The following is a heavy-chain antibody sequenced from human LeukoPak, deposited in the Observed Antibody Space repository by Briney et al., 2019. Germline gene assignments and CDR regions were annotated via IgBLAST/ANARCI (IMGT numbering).Heavy chain of an antibody. CDR3: ARDSVSSGYTH. D-gene: IGHD3-22*01. J-gene: IGHJ4*02. V-gene: IGHV4-31*03. CDR1: GGSISGGGYY. CDR2: IYYSGST. Sequence: PSQTLSLTCTVSGGSISGGGYYWSWIRQHPGKGLEWIGYIYYSGSTYYNPSLKSRVTISVDTSRNQFSLKLSSVTAADTAVYYCARDSVSSGYTHWGQGTLVTVSS.